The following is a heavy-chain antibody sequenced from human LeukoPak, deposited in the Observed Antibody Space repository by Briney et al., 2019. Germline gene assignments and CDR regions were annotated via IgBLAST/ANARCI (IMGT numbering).Heavy chain of an antibody. Sequence: ASVKVSCKASGFMFTDYYIHWVRQAPGQGLEWMGWINPTSGGTNFAQRFQGRVTMTRDTSISTAYMGLSRLRSDDTAVYYCARDDRDGSGRWGQGTLVTVSS. CDR3: ARDDRDGSGR. CDR2: INPTSGGT. CDR1: GFMFTDYY. J-gene: IGHJ4*02. V-gene: IGHV1-2*02. D-gene: IGHD3-10*01.